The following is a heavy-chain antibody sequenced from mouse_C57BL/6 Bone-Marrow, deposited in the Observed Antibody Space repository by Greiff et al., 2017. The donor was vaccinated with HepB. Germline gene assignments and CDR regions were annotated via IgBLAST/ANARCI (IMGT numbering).Heavy chain of an antibody. CDR1: GYSFTGYY. CDR3: ARWGY. Sequence: VQLQQSGPELVKPGASVKISCKASGYSFTGYYMNWVKQSPEKSLEWIGEINPSNGGTTYNQKFKAKATLTVDKSSSTAYMQLKSLTSEDSAVYYCARWGYWGQGTTLTVSS. CDR2: INPSNGGT. V-gene: IGHV1-42*01. J-gene: IGHJ2*01.